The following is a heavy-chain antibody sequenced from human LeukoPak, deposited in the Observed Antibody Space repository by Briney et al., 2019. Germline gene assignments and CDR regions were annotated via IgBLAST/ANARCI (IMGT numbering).Heavy chain of an antibody. CDR1: GSTFSRHS. CDR2: LKSKTDGGAI. D-gene: IGHD2-15*01. J-gene: IGHJ4*02. Sequence: GGSLRLSCAASGSTFSRHSMNWVRQAPGKGLEWVGRLKSKTDGGAIDYAAPVKGRFTISRDDSKNMLWLQMNSLKTEDTAVYFCTTEGYCSGGNCYSFDYWGQGTLVTVSS. CDR3: TTEGYCSGGNCYSFDY. V-gene: IGHV3-15*01.